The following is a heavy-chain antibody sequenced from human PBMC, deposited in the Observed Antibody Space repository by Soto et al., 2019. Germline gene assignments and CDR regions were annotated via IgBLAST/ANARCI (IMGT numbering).Heavy chain of an antibody. V-gene: IGHV1-69*04. Sequence: ASVKVSCKASGGSFSTYTINWVRQAPGQGLEWMGRIIPILDVPNYAQKFQGRVTITADKSTSTAYMELSSLRSDDTAVYYCARDLGYYYESGSHNRPFDYWG. CDR3: ARDLGYYYESGSHNRPFDY. CDR2: IIPILDVP. D-gene: IGHD3-22*01. CDR1: GGSFSTYT. J-gene: IGHJ4*01.